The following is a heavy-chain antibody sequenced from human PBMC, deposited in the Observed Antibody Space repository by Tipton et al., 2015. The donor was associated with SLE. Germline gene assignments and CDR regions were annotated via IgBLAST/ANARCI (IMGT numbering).Heavy chain of an antibody. CDR1: GGTFNNYA. V-gene: IGHV1-69*01. CDR3: ARDKGDYYYDSSGPPLDF. J-gene: IGHJ4*02. Sequence: QSGAEVKKPGSSVKVSCKASGGTFNNYAISWVRQAPGQGLEWMGGVIPIFDTSNYAQKFQGRVTITADESTSTAYMELSSPTSEDTAVYYCARDKGDYYYDSSGPPLDFWGQGTLVTVSS. CDR2: VIPIFDTS. D-gene: IGHD3-22*01.